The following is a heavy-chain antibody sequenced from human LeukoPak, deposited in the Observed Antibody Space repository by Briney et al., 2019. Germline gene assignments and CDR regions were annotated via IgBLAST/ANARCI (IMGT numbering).Heavy chain of an antibody. D-gene: IGHD7-27*01. CDR3: TRGHWGLQS. V-gene: IGHV4-59*02. J-gene: IGHJ5*02. CDR2: IHHSGNS. CDR1: GASVTDCY. Sequence: SETLSLTCTVSGASVTDCYWSWIRQSPGKGLEWISYIHHSGNSDYNPSLRSRVTTSLDTSKNQFSLNLISVTAADTAVYYCTRGHWGLQSWSQGTLVTVSS.